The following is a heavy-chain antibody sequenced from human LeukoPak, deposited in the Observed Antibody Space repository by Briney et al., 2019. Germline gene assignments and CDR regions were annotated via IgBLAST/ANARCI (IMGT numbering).Heavy chain of an antibody. D-gene: IGHD2-2*01. J-gene: IGHJ4*02. CDR3: ASYHCSSTSCRFDY. CDR2: IYYSGST. Sequence: SETLSLTCTASGCSISSYYRSWIRQPPGKGLEWIGYIYYSGSTNYNPSLKSRVTISVDTSKNQFSLKLSSVTAADTAVYYCASYHCSSTSCRFDYWGQGTLVTVSS. CDR1: GCSISSYY. V-gene: IGHV4-59*01.